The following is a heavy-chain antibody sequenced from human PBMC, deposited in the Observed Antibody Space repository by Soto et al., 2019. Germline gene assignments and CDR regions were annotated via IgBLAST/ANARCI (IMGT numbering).Heavy chain of an antibody. CDR3: APDDDIGGRPTGDWCEP. D-gene: IGHD3-10*01. CDR1: GYTFTSYG. V-gene: IGHV1-18*01. CDR2: ISGNNGST. Sequence: ASVKFSCKSSGYTFTSYGISWVRQAPGQGLEWMGWISGNNGSTNYAQKLQGRVTMTTDTSTSTAYMELRSLSSDDTAVYYCAPDDDIGGRPTGDWCEPWGQGKLLTGSS. J-gene: IGHJ5*02.